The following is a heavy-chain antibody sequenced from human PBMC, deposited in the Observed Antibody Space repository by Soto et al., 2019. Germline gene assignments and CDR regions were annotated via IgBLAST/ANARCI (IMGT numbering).Heavy chain of an antibody. CDR3: ARGGHSSGWCWGY. Sequence: RRLSCAASGFTFSSYSMNWVRQAPGKGLEWVSYISSSSSTIYYADSVKGRFTISRDNAKNSLYLQMNSLRDEDTAVYYCARGGHSSGWCWGYWGQGNLVTVSS. J-gene: IGHJ4*02. D-gene: IGHD6-19*01. V-gene: IGHV3-48*02. CDR1: GFTFSSYS. CDR2: ISSSSSTI.